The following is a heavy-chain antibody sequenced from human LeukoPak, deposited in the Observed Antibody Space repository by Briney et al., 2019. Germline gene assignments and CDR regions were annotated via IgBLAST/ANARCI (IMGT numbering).Heavy chain of an antibody. V-gene: IGHV3-74*01. CDR2: INSDGSST. Sequence: PGGSLRLSCAASGFTFSSFWMHWVRQAPGKGLVWVSRINSDGSSTSYADSVKGRFTISRDNAKNTLYLQMNSLRAEDTAVYYCARRDADMAGSGFDIWGQGTMVTVSS. CDR3: ARRDADMAGSGFDI. CDR1: GFTFSSFW. D-gene: IGHD6-19*01. J-gene: IGHJ3*02.